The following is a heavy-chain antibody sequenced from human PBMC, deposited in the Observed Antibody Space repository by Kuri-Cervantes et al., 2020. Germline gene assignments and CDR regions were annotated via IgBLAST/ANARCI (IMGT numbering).Heavy chain of an antibody. Sequence: ESLKISCTVSGGSISSSSYYWGWIRQPPGKGLEWIGSIYYSGSTNYNPSLKSRVTISVDTSKDQFSLKLSSVTAADTAVYYCARGTVTTRGWFDPWGQGTLVTVSS. CDR2: IYYSGST. CDR1: GGSISSSSYY. CDR3: ARGTVTTRGWFDP. J-gene: IGHJ5*02. D-gene: IGHD4-17*01. V-gene: IGHV4-39*07.